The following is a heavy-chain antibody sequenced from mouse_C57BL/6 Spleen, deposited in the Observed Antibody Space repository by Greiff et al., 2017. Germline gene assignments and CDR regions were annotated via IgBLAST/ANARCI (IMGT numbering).Heavy chain of an antibody. Sequence: ESGPGLVKPSQSLSLTCSVTGYSITSGYYWNWIRQFPGNKLEWMGYISYDGSNNYNPSLKNRISITRDTSKNQFFLKLNSVTTEDTATYYCARGGIYDGYYWGQGTTLTVSS. CDR1: GYSITSGYY. CDR3: ARGGIYDGYY. CDR2: ISYDGSN. J-gene: IGHJ2*01. D-gene: IGHD2-3*01. V-gene: IGHV3-6*01.